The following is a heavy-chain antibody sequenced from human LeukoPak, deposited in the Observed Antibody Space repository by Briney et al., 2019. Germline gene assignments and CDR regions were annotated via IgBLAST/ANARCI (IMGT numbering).Heavy chain of an antibody. CDR2: IYYSGST. CDR1: GGSISSGGYY. D-gene: IGHD3-22*01. J-gene: IGHJ6*03. CDR3: ARVAIPYDISPYYDGNMDV. Sequence: SQTLSLTCTVSGGSISSGGYYWSWIRQHPGKGLEWIGYIYYSGSTNYNPSLKSRVTISVDTSKNQFSLKITSVTAADTAVYYCARVAIPYDISPYYDGNMDVWGKGTTVTVSS. V-gene: IGHV4-61*08.